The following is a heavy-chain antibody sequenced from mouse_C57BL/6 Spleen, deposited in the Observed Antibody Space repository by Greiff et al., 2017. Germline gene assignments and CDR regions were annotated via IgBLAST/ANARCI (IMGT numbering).Heavy chain of an antibody. CDR1: GYAFSGSW. CDR3: ARGGQTVTDY. Sequence: QVQLQQSGPELVKPGASVKLSCKASGYAFSGSWMNWVKQRPGKGLEWIGRIYPGDGDTNYNGKFKGKATLTAEKSSSTAYMQLSSLTSEDSAVXCCARGGQTVTDYWGQGTTLTVSS. V-gene: IGHV1-82*01. J-gene: IGHJ2*01. D-gene: IGHD4-1*01. CDR2: IYPGDGDT.